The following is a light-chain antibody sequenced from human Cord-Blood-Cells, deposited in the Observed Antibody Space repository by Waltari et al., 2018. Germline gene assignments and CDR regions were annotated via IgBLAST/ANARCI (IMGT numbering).Light chain of an antibody. CDR2: SNN. CDR3: AAWDDSLNGWV. CDR1: IPHTGRNT. V-gene: IGLV1-44*01. Sequence: QSVLTQPPSASGTPGPRVTISCSGSIPHTGRNTVNWYQQLPGTAPKLLIYSNNQRPSGVPDRFSGSKSGTSASLAISGLQSEDEADYYCAAWDDSLNGWVFGGGTKLTVL. J-gene: IGLJ3*02.